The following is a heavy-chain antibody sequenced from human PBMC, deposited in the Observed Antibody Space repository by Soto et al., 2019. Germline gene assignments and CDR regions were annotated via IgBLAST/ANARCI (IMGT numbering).Heavy chain of an antibody. CDR2: ISAYNGNT. D-gene: IGHD3-22*01. V-gene: IGHV1-18*01. Sequence: ASVKVSCKASCYTVTSYGISWVRQAPGQGLEWMGWISAYNGNTNYAQKLQGRVTMTTDTSTSTAYMGLRSLRSDDTAVYYCARDLYDSSGYYFATYYYYGMDVWGQGTTVTVSS. J-gene: IGHJ6*02. CDR3: ARDLYDSSGYYFATYYYYGMDV. CDR1: CYTVTSYG.